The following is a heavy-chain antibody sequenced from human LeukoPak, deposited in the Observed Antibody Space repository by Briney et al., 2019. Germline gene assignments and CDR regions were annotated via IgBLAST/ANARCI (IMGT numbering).Heavy chain of an antibody. V-gene: IGHV4-59*11. D-gene: IGHD4-17*01. Sequence: SETLSLTCTVSGGSISTHYWTWIRQPPGKGLEWIGYISYIGTTNYNPSLKSRVSISVDTSKTYISLRLSSVTAADTAVYYCARDQTTVTKGFDTWGQGTKVTVPS. CDR1: GGSISTHY. CDR2: ISYIGTT. CDR3: ARDQTTVTKGFDT. J-gene: IGHJ3*02.